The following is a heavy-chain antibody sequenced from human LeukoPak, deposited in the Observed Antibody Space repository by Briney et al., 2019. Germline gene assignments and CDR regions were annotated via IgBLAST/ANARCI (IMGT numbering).Heavy chain of an antibody. Sequence: ASVKVSCKASGYTFTGYYMHCVRQAPGQGLEWMGWINPNSGGTNYAQRFRGRVTMTRDTSISTAYMELSRLRSDDTAVYYCARGEGELHDFDYWGQGTLVTVSS. D-gene: IGHD3-16*01. CDR2: INPNSGGT. CDR3: ARGEGELHDFDY. V-gene: IGHV1-2*02. J-gene: IGHJ4*02. CDR1: GYTFTGYY.